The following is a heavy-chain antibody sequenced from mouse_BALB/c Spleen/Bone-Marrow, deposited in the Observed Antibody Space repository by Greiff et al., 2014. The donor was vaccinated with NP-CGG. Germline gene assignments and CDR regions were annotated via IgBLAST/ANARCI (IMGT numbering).Heavy chain of an antibody. CDR3: ARGAYYRYDGFAY. V-gene: IGHV1-87*01. CDR2: IYPGDGDT. D-gene: IGHD2-14*01. Sequence: VKLMESGAELARPGASVKLSCKASGYTFSSYWMQWVKQRPGQGLEWIGSIYPGDGDTRYTRKFKGKATLTADKSSSTAYMQLSSLASEDSAVYYCARGAYYRYDGFAYWGQGTLVTVSA. J-gene: IGHJ3*01. CDR1: GYTFSSYW.